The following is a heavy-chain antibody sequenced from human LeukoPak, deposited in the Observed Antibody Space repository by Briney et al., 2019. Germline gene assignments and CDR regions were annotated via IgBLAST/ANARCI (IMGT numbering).Heavy chain of an antibody. D-gene: IGHD6-19*01. V-gene: IGHV4-34*01. J-gene: IGHJ5*02. CDR1: GGSFSGYY. CDR2: INHSGST. CDR3: ARGRVEGGWTPSRLFDP. Sequence: KPSETLSLTCAVYGGSFSGYYWSWIRQPPGKGLEWIGEINHSGSTNYNPSLKSRVTISVDTSKNQFSLKLSSVTAADTAVYYCARGRVEGGWTPSRLFDPWGQGTLVTVSS.